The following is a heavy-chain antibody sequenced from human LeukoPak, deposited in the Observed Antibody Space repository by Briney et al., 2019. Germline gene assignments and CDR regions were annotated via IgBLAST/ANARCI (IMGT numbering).Heavy chain of an antibody. CDR2: INANNGAT. CDR3: ARDYGAYYEYNWGNYK. D-gene: IGHD3-16*01. CDR1: GYAFTHYG. J-gene: IGHJ4*02. V-gene: IGHV1-18*01. Sequence: ASVKVSCKTSGYAFTHYGITWVRQAPGQGLEWMGWINANNGATHSAQKFQGRLTMTTDTSTTTAYMELRSLRSDDTAMYYCARDYGAYYEYNWGNYKWGQGTLVTVSP.